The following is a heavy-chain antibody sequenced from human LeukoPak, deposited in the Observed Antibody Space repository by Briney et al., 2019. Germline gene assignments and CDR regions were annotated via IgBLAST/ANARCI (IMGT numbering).Heavy chain of an antibody. Sequence: SETLSLTCTVSGGSISSSSYYWGWIRQPPGKGLEWIGRIYYSGSTYYNPSLKSRVTISVDTSKNQFSLKLSSVTAADTAVYYCASYIVVVPAARGPLDYWGQGTLVTVSS. D-gene: IGHD2-2*01. CDR3: ASYIVVVPAARGPLDY. J-gene: IGHJ4*02. CDR1: GGSISSSSYY. V-gene: IGHV4-39*01. CDR2: IYYSGST.